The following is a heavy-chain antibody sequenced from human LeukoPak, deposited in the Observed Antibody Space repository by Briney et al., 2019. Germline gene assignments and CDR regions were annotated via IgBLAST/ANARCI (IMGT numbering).Heavy chain of an antibody. V-gene: IGHV3-64*01. Sequence: GGSLRLSCAASGFTFSSYAMHWVRQAPGKGLEYVSAISSNGGSTYYANSVKGRFTISRDKSKNTLYLQMGSLRAEDMAVYYCARDREEGFDYWGQGTLVTVSS. J-gene: IGHJ4*02. CDR1: GFTFSSYA. CDR2: ISSNGGST. CDR3: ARDREEGFDY.